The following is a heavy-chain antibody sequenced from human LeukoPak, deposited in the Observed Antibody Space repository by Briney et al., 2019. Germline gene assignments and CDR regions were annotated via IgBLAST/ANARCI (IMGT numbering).Heavy chain of an antibody. J-gene: IGHJ4*02. V-gene: IGHV1-24*01. Sequence: GASVKVSCKVSGYTLTELSMHWVRQAPGKGLEWMGGFDPEDGETIYAQKFQGRVTMTEDTSTDTAYMELSSLRSEDTAVYYCATDPPSGGSGSYYSDWGQGTLVTVSS. D-gene: IGHD3-10*01. CDR3: ATDPPSGGSGSYYSD. CDR2: FDPEDGET. CDR1: GYTLTELS.